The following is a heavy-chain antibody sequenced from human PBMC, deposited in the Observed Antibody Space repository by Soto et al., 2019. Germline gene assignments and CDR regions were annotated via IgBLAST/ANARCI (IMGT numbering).Heavy chain of an antibody. CDR3: ARGLFTEAAAGTPNWFDP. J-gene: IGHJ5*02. V-gene: IGHV3-30-3*01. CDR1: GFTFSSYA. D-gene: IGHD6-13*01. CDR2: ISYDGSNK. Sequence: QVQLVESGGGVVQPGRSLRLSCAASGFTFSSYAMHWVRQAPGKGLEWVAVISYDGSNKYYADSVKGRFTISRDNSKNTLYLQMNGLRAEDTAVYYCARGLFTEAAAGTPNWFDPWGQGTLVTVSS.